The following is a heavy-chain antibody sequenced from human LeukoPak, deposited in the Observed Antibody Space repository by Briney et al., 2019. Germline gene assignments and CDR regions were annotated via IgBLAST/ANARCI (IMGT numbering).Heavy chain of an antibody. CDR3: ASAYCGGDCYSVGPLDY. Sequence: ASVKVSFKASGYPFTSYAMHWVRPAPGQRLEWMGWLNAGNGNTKYSQEFQGRVTMTRDTSASTAYMELSSLRSEDMAVYYCASAYCGGDCYSVGPLDYWGQGTLVTVSS. D-gene: IGHD2-21*02. V-gene: IGHV1-3*03. CDR2: LNAGNGNT. J-gene: IGHJ4*02. CDR1: GYPFTSYA.